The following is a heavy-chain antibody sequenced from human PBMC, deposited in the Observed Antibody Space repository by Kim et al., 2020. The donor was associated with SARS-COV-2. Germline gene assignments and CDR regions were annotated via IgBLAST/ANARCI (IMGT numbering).Heavy chain of an antibody. CDR2: IYYSGST. D-gene: IGHD3-16*02. J-gene: IGHJ3*02. Sequence: SETLSLTCTVSGGSISSGGYYWSWIRQHPGKGLEWIGYIYYSGSTYYNPSLKSRVTISVDTSKNQFSLKLSSVTAADTAVYYCARIGEAAWLYQKYAFDIWGQGTMVTVSS. CDR1: GGSISSGGYY. CDR3: ARIGEAAWLYQKYAFDI. V-gene: IGHV4-31*03.